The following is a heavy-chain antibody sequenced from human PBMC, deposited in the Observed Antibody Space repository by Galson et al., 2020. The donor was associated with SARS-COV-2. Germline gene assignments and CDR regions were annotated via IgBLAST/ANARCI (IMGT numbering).Heavy chain of an antibody. CDR2: INPKSGGT. J-gene: IGHJ6*02. CDR3: ARLRSYDVLTGYIVDV. D-gene: IGHD3-9*01. CDR1: GYTFTDYY. V-gene: IGHV1-2*02. Sequence: ASVKVSCKASGYTFTDYYIHWVRQAPGHGLEWMGWINPKSGGTNYAQKFEGRVTMTRDTSIPTAYMELSRLRADDTAVYYCARLRSYDVLTGYIVDVWGQGTMVTVSS.